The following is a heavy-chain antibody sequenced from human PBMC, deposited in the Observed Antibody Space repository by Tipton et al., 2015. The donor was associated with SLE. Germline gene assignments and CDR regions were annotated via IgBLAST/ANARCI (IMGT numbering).Heavy chain of an antibody. Sequence: TLSLTCTVSGDSISSYYWSWIRQPPGKGLEWIGYIYYSGSTNYNPSLKSRVTISVDTSKNQFSLKLSSVTAADTAVYYCARVSVADAFDIWGQGTMVTVSS. V-gene: IGHV4-59*01. J-gene: IGHJ3*02. CDR3: ARVSVADAFDI. CDR2: IYYSGST. CDR1: GDSISSYY. D-gene: IGHD6-19*01.